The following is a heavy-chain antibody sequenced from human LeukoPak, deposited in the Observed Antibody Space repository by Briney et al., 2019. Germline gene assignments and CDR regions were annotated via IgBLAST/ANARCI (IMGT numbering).Heavy chain of an antibody. Sequence: SETPSLTCTVSGGSISSYYWSWIRQPPGKGLEWIGYIYYSGSTNYNPSLKSRVTISVDTSKNQFSLKLSSVTAADTAVYYCARGGGFWSGYYLDYWGQGTLVTVSS. J-gene: IGHJ4*02. CDR2: IYYSGST. V-gene: IGHV4-59*01. D-gene: IGHD3-3*01. CDR1: GGSISSYY. CDR3: ARGGGFWSGYYLDY.